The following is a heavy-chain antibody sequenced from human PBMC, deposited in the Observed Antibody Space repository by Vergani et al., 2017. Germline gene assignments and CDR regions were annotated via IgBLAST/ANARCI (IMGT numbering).Heavy chain of an antibody. D-gene: IGHD6-13*01. J-gene: IGHJ4*02. Sequence: EVQLLESGGGLVQPGGSLRLSCAASGFTFSSYAMSWVRQAPGKGLEWVSGISGSGAATYDADSVKGRFTISRDNSKNTLYLQMNSLIADDTAVYYCAKDKGAAAAPYYFDYWGQGTLVTVSS. V-gene: IGHV3-23*01. CDR2: ISGSGAAT. CDR3: AKDKGAAAAPYYFDY. CDR1: GFTFSSYA.